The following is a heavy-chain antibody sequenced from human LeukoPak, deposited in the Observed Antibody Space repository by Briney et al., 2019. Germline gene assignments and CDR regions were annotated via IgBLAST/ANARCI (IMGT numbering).Heavy chain of an antibody. D-gene: IGHD1-26*01. CDR2: IKQDGSEK. CDR3: ARDPYSGSYSDYYYYYMDV. CDR1: GFTFSSYW. Sequence: GGSLRLSCAASGFTFSSYWMTWVRQAPGKGLEWVANIKQDGSEKYYVDSVKGRFTISRDNAKNSLYLQMNSLRAADTAVYYCARDPYSGSYSDYYYYYMDVWGKGTTVTVSS. J-gene: IGHJ6*03. V-gene: IGHV3-7*01.